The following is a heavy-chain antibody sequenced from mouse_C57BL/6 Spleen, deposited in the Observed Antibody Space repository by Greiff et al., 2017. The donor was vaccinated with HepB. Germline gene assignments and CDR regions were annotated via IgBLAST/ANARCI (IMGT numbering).Heavy chain of an antibody. D-gene: IGHD1-1*01. CDR2: IYPGDGDT. J-gene: IGHJ2*01. V-gene: IGHV1-82*01. CDR3: ARGIYYYGAWGY. CDR1: GYAFSSSW. Sequence: VQLQQSGPELVKPGASVKISCKASGYAFSSSWMNWVKQRPGKGLEWIGRIYPGDGDTNYNGKFKGKATLTADKSSSTAYMQLSSLTSEDSAVYFCARGIYYYGAWGYWGQGTTLTVSS.